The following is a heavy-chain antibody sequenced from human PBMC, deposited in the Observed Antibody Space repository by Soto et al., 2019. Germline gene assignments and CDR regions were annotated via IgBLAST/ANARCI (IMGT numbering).Heavy chain of an antibody. Sequence: SCAASGFTFSSYSMNWVRQAPGKGLEWVSSISSSSSYIYYADSVKGRFTISRDNAKNSLYLQMNSLRAEDTAVYYCARVPYTAMSYYFDYWGQGTLVTVSS. CDR1: GFTFSSYS. CDR2: ISSSSSYI. D-gene: IGHD5-18*01. V-gene: IGHV3-21*01. J-gene: IGHJ4*02. CDR3: ARVPYTAMSYYFDY.